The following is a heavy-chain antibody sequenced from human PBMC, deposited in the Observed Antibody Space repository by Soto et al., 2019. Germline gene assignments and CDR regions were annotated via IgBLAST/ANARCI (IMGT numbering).Heavy chain of an antibody. V-gene: IGHV4-31*03. CDR1: GDSITRGAYY. CDR3: ARARQYYDCELDP. J-gene: IGHJ5*02. D-gene: IGHD3-16*01. CDR2: ISNTGRT. Sequence: QVQLQESGPGLVKPSQTLSLTCTVSGDSITRGAYYWTWIRQHPGKGLEWIGYISNTGRTYYTPSLKSRISISLDTSENQFSLKLTSVTAADTAIYYCARARQYYDCELDPWGQGTLVTVSS.